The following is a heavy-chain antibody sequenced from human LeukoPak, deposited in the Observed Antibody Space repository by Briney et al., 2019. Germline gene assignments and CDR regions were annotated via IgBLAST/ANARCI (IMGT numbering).Heavy chain of an antibody. V-gene: IGHV4-61*05. CDR1: GGSISTSNYY. Sequence: SETLSLTCTVSGGSISTSNYYWGWIRQPPGKGLEWIGNIYYSGSTNYNPSLKSRVTISVDTSKNQFSLKLSSMTAADTAVYYCARATSYYYDSSGYFDHFDYWGQGTLVTVSS. J-gene: IGHJ4*02. D-gene: IGHD3-22*01. CDR3: ARATSYYYDSSGYFDHFDY. CDR2: IYYSGST.